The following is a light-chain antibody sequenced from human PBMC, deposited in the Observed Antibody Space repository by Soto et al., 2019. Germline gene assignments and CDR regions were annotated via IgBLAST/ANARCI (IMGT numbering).Light chain of an antibody. J-gene: IGKJ5*01. CDR2: DTS. CDR1: QSVSSK. CDR3: QQYNNWHPIT. V-gene: IGKV3-15*01. Sequence: IVITQSPATLSVSPGERATLACRASQSVSSKLAWYQQKPGQAPRLLIYDTSTRANGIPARFSGSGSGTEFTLTISSLQSEDFAAYYCQQYNNWHPITFGQGTRLEIK.